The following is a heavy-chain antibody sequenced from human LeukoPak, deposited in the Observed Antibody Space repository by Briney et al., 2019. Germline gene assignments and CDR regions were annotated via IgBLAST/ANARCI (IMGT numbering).Heavy chain of an antibody. D-gene: IGHD4-17*01. V-gene: IGHV3-7*01. CDR3: ARDAAYGYDRFDY. Sequence: ETLSLTCTVSGGSISSSSHYWGWIRQPPGKGLEWLANINEDGSDKNYVVALKGRFTISRDNAEKSLYLQMNSLRAEDTAIYYCARDAAYGYDRFDYWGQGTQVTVSS. CDR1: GGSISSSSHY. J-gene: IGHJ4*02. CDR2: INEDGSDK.